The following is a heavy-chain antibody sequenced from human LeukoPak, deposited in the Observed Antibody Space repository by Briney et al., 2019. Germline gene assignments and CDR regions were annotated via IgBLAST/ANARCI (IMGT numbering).Heavy chain of an antibody. Sequence: QPGGSLRLSCAASGFTFSSYEMNWVRQAPGKGLEWVSYISSSSNTMYYADSVKGRFTISRDNSKNTLYLQMNSLRAEDTAVYYCARDRMGSGWLFDYWGQGTLVTVSS. V-gene: IGHV3-48*01. CDR1: GFTFSSYE. D-gene: IGHD6-19*01. J-gene: IGHJ4*02. CDR2: ISSSSNTM. CDR3: ARDRMGSGWLFDY.